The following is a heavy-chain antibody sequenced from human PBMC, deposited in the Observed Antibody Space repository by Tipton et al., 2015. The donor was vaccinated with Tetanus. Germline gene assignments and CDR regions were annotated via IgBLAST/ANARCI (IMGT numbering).Heavy chain of an antibody. V-gene: IGHV4-61*05. Sequence: GLVKPSETLSLTCSVSGASISGSDHYWSWLRQPPGKALEWVGYVYHSGLTNYSPSLKDRLTISRGTSRNQFSLKLTSVTAADTAVYYCARGGVRGVIMAHFFDYWGQGALVTVSS. D-gene: IGHD3-10*01. CDR2: VYHSGLT. CDR3: ARGGVRGVIMAHFFDY. J-gene: IGHJ4*02. CDR1: GASISGSDHY.